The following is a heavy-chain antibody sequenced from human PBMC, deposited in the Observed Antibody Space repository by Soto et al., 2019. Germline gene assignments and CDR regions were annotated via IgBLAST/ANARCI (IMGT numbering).Heavy chain of an antibody. D-gene: IGHD3-22*01. CDR3: ARGHSSGFSSDY. Sequence: QVQLVESGGGVVQPGRSLRLSCAASGFTFRSYAMHWVRQAPGKGLEWVAVISYDGSNKYYADSVKGRFTISRDNSKNTLYLQVNSLRAEDTAVYYCARGHSSGFSSDYWGQGTLVTVSS. CDR2: ISYDGSNK. CDR1: GFTFRSYA. V-gene: IGHV3-30-3*01. J-gene: IGHJ4*02.